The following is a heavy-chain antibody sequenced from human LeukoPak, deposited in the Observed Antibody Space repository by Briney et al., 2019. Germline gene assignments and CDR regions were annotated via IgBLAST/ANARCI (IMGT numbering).Heavy chain of an antibody. Sequence: SETLSLTCTVSGGSVSSGSYYWSWIRQPPGKGLEWIGYIYYSGSTNYNPSLKSRVTISVDTSKNQFSLKLSSVTAADTAVYYCAREYCTNGVCLYFDYWGQGTLVTVSS. D-gene: IGHD2-8*01. CDR2: IYYSGST. CDR3: AREYCTNGVCLYFDY. CDR1: GGSVSSGSYY. V-gene: IGHV4-61*01. J-gene: IGHJ4*02.